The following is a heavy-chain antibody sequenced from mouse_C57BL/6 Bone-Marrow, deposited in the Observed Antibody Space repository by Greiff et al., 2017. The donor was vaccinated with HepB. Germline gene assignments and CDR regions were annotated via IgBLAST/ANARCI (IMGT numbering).Heavy chain of an antibody. CDR1: GFTFSDYY. Sequence: EVHLVESEGGLVQPGSSMKLSCTASGFTFSDYYMAWVRQVPEKGLEWVANINYDGSSTYYLDSLKSRFIISRDNAKNILYLQMSSLKSEDTATYYCAREVSGYGAMDYGGQETSVTVSS. CDR3: AREVSGYGAMDY. J-gene: IGHJ4*01. CDR2: INYDGSST. V-gene: IGHV5-16*01. D-gene: IGHD3-2*02.